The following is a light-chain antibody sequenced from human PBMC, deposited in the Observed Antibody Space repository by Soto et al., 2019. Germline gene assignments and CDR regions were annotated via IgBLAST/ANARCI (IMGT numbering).Light chain of an antibody. J-gene: IGKJ1*01. Sequence: EIVMTQSPATLSVSPGERATLSCRASQSVSSNLAWYQQKPGQAPRLLIYGASTRATGIPARFSGSGSGTEFTLTISSLQSGDFAVYYCQQYNNWPPVTFGQGTKVDIK. CDR3: QQYNNWPPVT. CDR2: GAS. CDR1: QSVSSN. V-gene: IGKV3-15*01.